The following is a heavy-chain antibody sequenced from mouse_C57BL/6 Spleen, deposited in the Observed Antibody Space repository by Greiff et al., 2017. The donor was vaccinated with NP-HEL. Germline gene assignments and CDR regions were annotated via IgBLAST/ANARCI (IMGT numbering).Heavy chain of an antibody. CDR1: GYTFTDHT. CDR3: ARVRGLYYDYDGGVAY. V-gene: IGHV1-78*01. J-gene: IGHJ3*01. Sequence: QVQLKQSDAELVKPGASVKISCKVSGYTFTDHTIHWMKQRPEQGLEWIGYIYPRDGSTKYNEKFKGKATLTADKSSSPAFIQLNRLTSEDSVVYFCARVRGLYYDYDGGVAYWGQGTLVTVSA. D-gene: IGHD2-4*01. CDR2: IYPRDGST.